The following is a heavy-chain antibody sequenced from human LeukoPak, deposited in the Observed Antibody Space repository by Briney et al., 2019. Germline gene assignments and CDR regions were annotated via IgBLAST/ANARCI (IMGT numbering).Heavy chain of an antibody. CDR1: GGAFSGFS. Sequence: PSETLSLTCAVYGGAFSGFSWSWIRQPPGKGLEWIGEINHSGSTNYNPSLKSRVTISVDTSKNQFSLKLSSVTAADTAVYYCARLRTLYDSSGYYLRDAFDIWGQGTMVTVSS. J-gene: IGHJ3*02. V-gene: IGHV4-34*01. CDR2: INHSGST. D-gene: IGHD3-22*01. CDR3: ARLRTLYDSSGYYLRDAFDI.